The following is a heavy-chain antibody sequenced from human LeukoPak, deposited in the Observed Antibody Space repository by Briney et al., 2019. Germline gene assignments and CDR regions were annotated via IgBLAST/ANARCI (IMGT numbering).Heavy chain of an antibody. CDR1: GFTFSNYA. CDR2: IKQDGSEK. CDR3: VRGPHIAATSY. D-gene: IGHD6-25*01. J-gene: IGHJ4*02. Sequence: PGGSLRLSCAGSGFTFSNYAITWVRQAPGKGLEWVANIKQDGSEKQYVDSVKGRFAISSDNAKKSLYLQINTLRAEDTAVYYCVRGPHIAATSYWGQGTLVTVSS. V-gene: IGHV3-7*03.